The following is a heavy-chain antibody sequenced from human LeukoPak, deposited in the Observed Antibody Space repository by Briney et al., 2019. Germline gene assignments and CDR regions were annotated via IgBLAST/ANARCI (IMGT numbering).Heavy chain of an antibody. CDR2: INHSGST. CDR1: GESFSGYF. V-gene: IGHV4-34*01. CDR3: ARDRGTWNDDGFDY. D-gene: IGHD1-1*01. Sequence: PSETLSLTCAVYGESFSGYFWTWIRQPPGKGLEWIGEINHSGSTNYNPSLKSRVTMSVDTSKNQFSLKLSSVTAADTAVYYCARDRGTWNDDGFDYWGQGTLVTVSS. J-gene: IGHJ4*02.